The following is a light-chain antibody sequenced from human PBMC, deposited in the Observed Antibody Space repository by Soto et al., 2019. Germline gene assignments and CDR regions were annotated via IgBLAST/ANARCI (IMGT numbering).Light chain of an antibody. CDR2: DNN. V-gene: IGLV1-51*01. CDR3: GTWDSSLSAGPYV. CDR1: SSNIGSNY. J-gene: IGLJ1*01. Sequence: QSALTQPPSVSAAPGQKVTISCSGSSSNIGSNYVSWYQHLPGTAPNLLIYDNNKRPSGIPDRFSGSWSGTSATLGITGLQTGDEADYYCGTWDSSLSAGPYVFGTGTKLTVL.